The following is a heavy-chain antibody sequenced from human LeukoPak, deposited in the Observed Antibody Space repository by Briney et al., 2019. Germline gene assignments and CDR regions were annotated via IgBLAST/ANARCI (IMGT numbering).Heavy chain of an antibody. J-gene: IGHJ5*02. Sequence: SETLSLTCTVSGGSISSSSYYWGWIRQPPGKGLEWIGSIYYSGSTYYNPSLKSRVTISVDTSKNQFSLKLSSVTAADTAVYYCARSTHSSSWYGTVQDWFDPWGQGTLVTVSS. CDR1: GGSISSSSYY. CDR3: ARSTHSSSWYGTVQDWFDP. CDR2: IYYSGST. D-gene: IGHD6-13*01. V-gene: IGHV4-39*07.